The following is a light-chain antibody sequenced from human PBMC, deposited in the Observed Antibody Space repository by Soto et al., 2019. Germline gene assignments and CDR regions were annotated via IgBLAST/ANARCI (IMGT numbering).Light chain of an antibody. J-gene: IGKJ5*01. CDR3: QQSYSPPPIT. CDR2: AAS. Sequence: DIQMTQSPSSLSASVGDRVTITCRASKTISNYLNWYQKKPGKAPQLLIYAASTLQRGVPSRFSGSGSGTDFTLTIGSLQPEDSATYYCQQSYSPPPITFGQGTRL. CDR1: KTISNY. V-gene: IGKV1-39*01.